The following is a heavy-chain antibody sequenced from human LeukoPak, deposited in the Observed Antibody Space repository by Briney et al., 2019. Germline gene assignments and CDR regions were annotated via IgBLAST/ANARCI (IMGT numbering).Heavy chain of an antibody. CDR2: IYRSGST. CDR1: GGSISSGGYY. CDR3: ARVAPYYYYYMDV. V-gene: IGHV4-30-2*01. Sequence: PSETLSLTCTVSGGSISSGGYYWSWIRQPPGKGLEWIGYIYRSGSTYYNPSLKSRVTISVDRSKNQFSLKLSSVTAADTAVYYCARVAPYYYYYMDVWGKGTTVTVSS. J-gene: IGHJ6*03.